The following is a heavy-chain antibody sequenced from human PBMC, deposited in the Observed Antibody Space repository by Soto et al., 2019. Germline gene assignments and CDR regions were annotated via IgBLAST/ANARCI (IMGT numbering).Heavy chain of an antibody. CDR3: ARSWYYYDSSPLLR. CDR2: IYYSGST. J-gene: IGHJ3*01. V-gene: IGHV4-39*01. CDR1: GGSISSSSYY. D-gene: IGHD3-22*01. Sequence: QLQLQESGPGLVKPSETLSLTCTVSGGSISSSSYYWGWIRQPPGKGLEWIGSIYYSGSTYYNPSLKSRVTISVDTSKNQFSLKLSSVTAADTAVYYCARSWYYYDSSPLLRWSQGTMVTVSS.